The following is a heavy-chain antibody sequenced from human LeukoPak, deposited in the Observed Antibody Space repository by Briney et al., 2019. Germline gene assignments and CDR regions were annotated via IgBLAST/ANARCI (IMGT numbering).Heavy chain of an antibody. CDR3: AKGRGTTVTSAANY. D-gene: IGHD4-17*01. Sequence: GGSLRLSCAASGFTFSSYAMSWVRQAPGKGLEWVSSIGGSGDNTFYADSVKDRFTISRDDSKNTLFLQMNSLRAEDTAVYYCAKGRGTTVTSAANYWGQGTLVTVSS. CDR2: IGGSGDNT. J-gene: IGHJ4*02. CDR1: GFTFSSYA. V-gene: IGHV3-23*01.